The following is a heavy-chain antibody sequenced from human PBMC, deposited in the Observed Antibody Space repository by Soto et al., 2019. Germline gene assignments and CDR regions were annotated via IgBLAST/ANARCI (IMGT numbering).Heavy chain of an antibody. CDR1: GVSIHNSHSF. J-gene: IGHJ5*01. V-gene: IGHV4-39*01. CDR3: GRVVEGATRHTDPDS. D-gene: IGHD2-15*01. Sequence: SETLSLTCTVSGVSIHNSHSFWAWIRQPPGKGLQFIASVYHNGGAHYNSSLKSRGTITVDTANNQVSLRMRSMTAADTAFYFCGRVVEGATRHTDPDSWGQGIMVTVAS. CDR2: VYHNGGA.